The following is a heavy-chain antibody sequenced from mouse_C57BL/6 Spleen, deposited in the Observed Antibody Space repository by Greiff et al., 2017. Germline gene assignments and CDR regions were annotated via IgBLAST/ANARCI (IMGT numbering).Heavy chain of an antibody. CDR2: IDPENGDT. CDR3: TLYLSFAY. V-gene: IGHV14-4*01. D-gene: IGHD5-5*01. J-gene: IGHJ3*01. Sequence: VQLQQSGAELVRPGASVKLSCTASGFNFKDDYMHWVKQRPEQGLEWIGWIDPENGDTEYASKFQGKATITADTSSNTAYLQLSSLTSEDTAVYYCTLYLSFAYWGQGTLVTVSA. CDR1: GFNFKDDY.